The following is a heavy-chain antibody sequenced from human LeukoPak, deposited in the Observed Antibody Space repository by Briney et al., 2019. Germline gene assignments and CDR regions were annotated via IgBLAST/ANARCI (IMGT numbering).Heavy chain of an antibody. J-gene: IGHJ4*02. Sequence: PGGSLRLSCAASGFTFSDYYMSWIRQAPGKGLEWISYISNSGTMIYYRDSVKGRFTVSRDNAQNSLYLQMNSLRAEDTALYYCAGGVQGAGPFDYWGQGSLVTVSP. V-gene: IGHV3-11*01. CDR3: AGGVQGAGPFDY. CDR1: GFTFSDYY. D-gene: IGHD3-16*01. CDR2: ISNSGTMI.